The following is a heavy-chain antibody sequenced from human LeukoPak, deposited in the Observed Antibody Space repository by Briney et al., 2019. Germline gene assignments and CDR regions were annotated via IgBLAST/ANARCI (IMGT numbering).Heavy chain of an antibody. D-gene: IGHD5-24*01. CDR3: ARDNYLSWFDP. J-gene: IGHJ5*02. Sequence: SETLSLTCAVSGGSISSGGYSWSWIRQPPGKGLEWIGYIYHSGSTYYNPSLKSRVTISVDRSKNEFSLKLSSVTAADTAVYYCARDNYLSWFDPWGHGTLVTVSS. CDR1: GGSISSGGYS. V-gene: IGHV4-30-2*01. CDR2: IYHSGST.